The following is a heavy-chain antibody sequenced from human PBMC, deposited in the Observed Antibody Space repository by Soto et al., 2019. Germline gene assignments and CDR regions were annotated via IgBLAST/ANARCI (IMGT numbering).Heavy chain of an antibody. CDR2: ISSSSSTI. Sequence: GGSLRLSCADSGFTFSSYSMNWVRQAPGKGLEWVSYISSSSSTIYYADSVKGRFTISRDNAKNSLYLQMNSLRDEDTAVYYCARDFWSGYYYYGMDVWGQGTTVTVSS. J-gene: IGHJ6*02. CDR3: ARDFWSGYYYYGMDV. V-gene: IGHV3-48*02. CDR1: GFTFSSYS. D-gene: IGHD3-3*01.